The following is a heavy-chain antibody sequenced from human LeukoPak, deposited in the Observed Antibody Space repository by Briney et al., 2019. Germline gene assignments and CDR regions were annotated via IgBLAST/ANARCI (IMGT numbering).Heavy chain of an antibody. Sequence: GGSLRLSCAASGFTFSSYAMSWVRQAPGKGLEWVSAISGSGGSTYYADSVKGRFTTSRDNSKNTLYLQMNSLRAEDTAVYYCAKDVVVVAATHLQHWGQGTLVTVSS. J-gene: IGHJ1*01. CDR2: ISGSGGST. CDR1: GFTFSSYA. CDR3: AKDVVVVAATHLQH. V-gene: IGHV3-23*01. D-gene: IGHD2-15*01.